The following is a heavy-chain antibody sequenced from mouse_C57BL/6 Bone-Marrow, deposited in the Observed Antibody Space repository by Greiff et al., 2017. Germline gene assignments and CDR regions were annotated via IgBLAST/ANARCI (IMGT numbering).Heavy chain of an antibody. V-gene: IGHV1-72*01. Sequence: QVQLQQPGAELVKPGASVKLSCKASGYTFTSYWMHWVKQRPGRGLEWIGRIDPNRGGTKYNEKFKSKATLTVDKPSSTAYMQLSSLTSEDSAVYYCARSGDGYHIWYFDVWGTGTTVTVSS. J-gene: IGHJ1*03. D-gene: IGHD2-3*01. CDR3: ARSGDGYHIWYFDV. CDR2: IDPNRGGT. CDR1: GYTFTSYW.